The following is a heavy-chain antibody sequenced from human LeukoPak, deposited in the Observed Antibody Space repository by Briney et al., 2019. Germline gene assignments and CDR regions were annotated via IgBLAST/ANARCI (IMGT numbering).Heavy chain of an antibody. CDR2: IYYNGSI. V-gene: IGHV4-59*01. J-gene: IGHJ4*02. D-gene: IGHD2-15*01. CDR1: GGSISYYY. CDR3: ARKGGHFVY. Sequence: PSETLSLTCTVSGGSISYYYWSWIRQSPGKGLEWIGYIYYNGSINYNPSLKSRVTISVDMSKNQFSLKVTSVTAADTAIYYCARKGGHFVYWGQGTLVTVSS.